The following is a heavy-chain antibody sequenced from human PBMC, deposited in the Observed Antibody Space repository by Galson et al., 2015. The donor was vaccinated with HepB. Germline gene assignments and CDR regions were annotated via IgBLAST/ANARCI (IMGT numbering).Heavy chain of an antibody. Sequence: SLRLSCAASGFTFSDYYMSWIRQAPGKGLEWISYISSSGSTIYYADSVKGRFTISRDNAKNSLCLQMNSLRAEDTAVYYCARDHNYYDSSAVDYWGQGTLVTVSS. CDR1: GFTFSDYY. CDR2: ISSSGSTI. D-gene: IGHD3-22*01. CDR3: ARDHNYYDSSAVDY. V-gene: IGHV3-11*01. J-gene: IGHJ4*02.